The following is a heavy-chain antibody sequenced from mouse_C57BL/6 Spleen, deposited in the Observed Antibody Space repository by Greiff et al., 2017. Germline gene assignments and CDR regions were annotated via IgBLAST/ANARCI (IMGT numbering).Heavy chain of an antibody. J-gene: IGHJ2*01. V-gene: IGHV1-64*01. CDR1: GYTFTSYW. CDR3: RYYYGSSYEYFDY. CDR2: IHPNSGST. Sequence: QVQLQQPGAELVKPGASVKLSCKASGYTFTSYWMHWVKQRPGQGLEWIGMIHPNSGSTNYNEKFKSKATLTVDKSSSTAYMQLSSLTSEDSAVYYCRYYYGSSYEYFDYWGQGTTLTVSS. D-gene: IGHD1-1*01.